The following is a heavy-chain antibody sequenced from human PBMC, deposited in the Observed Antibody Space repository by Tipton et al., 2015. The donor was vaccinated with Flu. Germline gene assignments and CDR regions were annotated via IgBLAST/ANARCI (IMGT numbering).Heavy chain of an antibody. Sequence: QSGPEVKKPGSSVKVSCKASGDTFRNFAISWVRQAPGQGLEWMGGIVCIFGIPNYAQKFQGRVTMTADESTTTVYMELSSLRSDDTAVYYCARQIYTSGELDYDYYYMDVWGKGTTVTVSS. CDR2: IVCIFGIP. J-gene: IGHJ6*03. D-gene: IGHD6-25*01. V-gene: IGHV1-69*01. CDR1: GDTFRNFA. CDR3: ARQIYTSGELDYDYYYMDV.